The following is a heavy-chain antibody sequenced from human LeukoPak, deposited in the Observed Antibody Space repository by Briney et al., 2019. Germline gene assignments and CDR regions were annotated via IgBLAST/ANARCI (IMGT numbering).Heavy chain of an antibody. D-gene: IGHD2-15*01. CDR2: IWHDGSNI. CDR1: GFTFSDYA. J-gene: IGHJ4*02. CDR3: ARGFCRGGICYPQPTTWTFYFDS. Sequence: PGGSPRLSCAASGFTFSDYAMLWVRQAPGKGLEWVAVIWHDGSNIFYADSVKGRLTISRDNSKKTLYLEMNSPRAEDTAVYCCARGFCRGGICYPQPTTWTFYFDSWGQGTQVTVSS. V-gene: IGHV3-33*08.